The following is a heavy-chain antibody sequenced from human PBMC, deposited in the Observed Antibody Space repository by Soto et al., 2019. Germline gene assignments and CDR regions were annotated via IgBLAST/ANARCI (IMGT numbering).Heavy chain of an antibody. CDR2: IFSSGST. J-gene: IGHJ4*02. Sequence: TLSLTCTVSGGSINTFYWSWVRQPAGKGLEWIGRIFSSGSTSFNPSLESRVAMSVDTSKNHFSLNLSSVTAADMAVYYCAREGSYSAYNFAHGIQLWSFDFWGQGALVTV. D-gene: IGHD5-12*01. CDR1: GGSINTFY. CDR3: AREGSYSAYNFAHGIQLWSFDF. V-gene: IGHV4-4*07.